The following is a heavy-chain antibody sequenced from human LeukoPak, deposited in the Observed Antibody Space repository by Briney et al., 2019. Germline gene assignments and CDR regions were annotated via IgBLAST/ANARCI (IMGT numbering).Heavy chain of an antibody. V-gene: IGHV6-1*01. CDR1: GDSVSSDSAA. J-gene: IGHJ6*02. D-gene: IGHD4-23*01. CDR3: ARENSQDDYYYGMDV. CDR2: TFYKSKWYN. Sequence: SQTLSLTCAISGDSVSSDSAAWNWFRQSPSRGLEWLGRTFYKSKWYNDYAVFVKSRITINPDTSKNQFSLQLKSVTPEDTAVYYCARENSQDDYYYGMDVWGQGTTVTVSS.